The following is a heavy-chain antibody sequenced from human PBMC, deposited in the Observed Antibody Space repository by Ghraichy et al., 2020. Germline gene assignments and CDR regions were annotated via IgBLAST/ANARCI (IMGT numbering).Heavy chain of an antibody. J-gene: IGHJ6*02. CDR2: ISSSTRYV. CDR3: SRGGGAGTPVLYHMDV. CDR1: GLMFGPNT. V-gene: IGHV3-21*01. D-gene: IGHD6-19*01. Sequence: GGSLRLSCVASGLMFGPNTMNWVRQAPGKGLEWVSSISSSTRYVYYAHSVKGRFTISRDNDQNSLYLQMNSLRVEDTAVYYCSRGGGAGTPVLYHMDVWGLWTTVSVSS.